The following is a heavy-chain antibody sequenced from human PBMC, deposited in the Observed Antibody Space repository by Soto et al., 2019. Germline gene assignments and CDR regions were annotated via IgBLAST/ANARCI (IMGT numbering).Heavy chain of an antibody. CDR1: GDSFGTPFYY. CDR3: ARHSDYYYGSGSYGPSFDP. V-gene: IGHV4-39*01. J-gene: IGHJ5*02. CDR2: IYYTGHT. D-gene: IGHD3-10*01. Sequence: SETLALTCTVSGDSFGTPFYYWGWIRQPPGRGLEWVASIYYTGHTYYNPSLKSRATISLDTSNNQFSLKLTSVTAADTAVYYCARHSDYYYGSGSYGPSFDPWGQGTLVTVSS.